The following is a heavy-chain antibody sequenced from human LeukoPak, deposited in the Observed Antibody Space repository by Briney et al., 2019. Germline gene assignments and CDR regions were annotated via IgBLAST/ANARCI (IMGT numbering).Heavy chain of an antibody. V-gene: IGHV4-34*09. CDR3: ARSDSSGYQDY. D-gene: IGHD3-22*01. Sequence: SETLSLTCAVYGGSFSGYYWSWIRQPPGKGLEWIGEINHSGSTNYNPSLKSRVTISVDTSKNQFSLKLSSVTAADTAVYYCARSDSSGYQDYWGQGTLVTVSS. J-gene: IGHJ4*02. CDR2: INHSGST. CDR1: GGSFSGYY.